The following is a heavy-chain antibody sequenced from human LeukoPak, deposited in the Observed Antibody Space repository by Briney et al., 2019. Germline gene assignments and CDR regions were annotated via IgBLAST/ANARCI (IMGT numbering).Heavy chain of an antibody. D-gene: IGHD2-2*02. CDR1: GFTFSSYS. V-gene: IGHV3-21*01. CDR3: AAVGYCSSTSCYTYYYGMDV. J-gene: IGHJ6*02. CDR2: ISSSSSYI. Sequence: PGGSLRLSCAASGFTFSSYSMNRVRQAPGKGLEWVSSISSSSSYIYYADSVKGRFTISRDNAKNSLYLQMNSLRAEDTAVYYCAAVGYCSSTSCYTYYYGMDVWGQGTTVTVSS.